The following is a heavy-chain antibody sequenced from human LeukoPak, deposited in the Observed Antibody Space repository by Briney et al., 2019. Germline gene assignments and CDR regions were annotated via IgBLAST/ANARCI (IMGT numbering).Heavy chain of an antibody. D-gene: IGHD6-13*01. V-gene: IGHV3-21*01. CDR2: ISSSSSYI. CDR1: GFTFSSYS. J-gene: IGHJ4*02. Sequence: GGSLRLSCAASGFTFSSYSMNWVRQAPGKGLEWVSSISSSSSYIYYADSVKGRFTISRDNAKNSLYLQMNSLRAEDTAVYYCASAYSSSWYAFDYWGQGTLATVSS. CDR3: ASAYSSSWYAFDY.